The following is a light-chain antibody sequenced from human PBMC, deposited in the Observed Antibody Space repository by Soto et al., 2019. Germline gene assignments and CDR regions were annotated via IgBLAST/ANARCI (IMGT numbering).Light chain of an antibody. CDR1: QSISMW. J-gene: IGKJ1*01. V-gene: IGKV1-39*01. Sequence: DIQMTQSPSTLSGSVGDRVTITCRASQSISMWLAWYQQKPGKAPKLLIFAASSLRSGVHSRFSGSRSGPDFTLTIRSLQPEDFAAYYCQQSYSSPPTFGQGTKVDIK. CDR2: AAS. CDR3: QQSYSSPPT.